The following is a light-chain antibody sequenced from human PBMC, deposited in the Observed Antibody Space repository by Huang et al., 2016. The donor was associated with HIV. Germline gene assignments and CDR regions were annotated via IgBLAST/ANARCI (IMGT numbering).Light chain of an antibody. CDR1: QSVSSN. J-gene: IGKJ3*01. Sequence: EIVMTQSPATLSVSPGERATLSCRASQSVSSNLAWYQQKPGQAPRLLIYGASRRATGIPARFSGSGSGTEFTLTISSLQSEDFAVYYCQQYNNWPPFTFGPGTKVDIK. CDR3: QQYNNWPPFT. V-gene: IGKV3-15*01. CDR2: GAS.